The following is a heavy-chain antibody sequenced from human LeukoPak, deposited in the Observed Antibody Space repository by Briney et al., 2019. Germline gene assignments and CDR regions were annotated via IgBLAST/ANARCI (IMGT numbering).Heavy chain of an antibody. Sequence: PSETLSLTCTVSGGSISSYYWSWIRQPPGKGLEWIGYIYYSGSTNYNPSLKSRVTISVDTSKNQFSLKLSSVTAADTAVYYCARGGYTYCDYVWSWGQGTLVTVSS. CDR1: GGSISSYY. V-gene: IGHV4-59*12. CDR3: ARGGYTYCDYVWS. CDR2: IYYSGST. J-gene: IGHJ4*02. D-gene: IGHD3-16*01.